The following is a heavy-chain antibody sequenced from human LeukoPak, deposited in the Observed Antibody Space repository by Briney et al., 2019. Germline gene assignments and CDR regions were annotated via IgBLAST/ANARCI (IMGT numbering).Heavy chain of an antibody. J-gene: IGHJ4*02. CDR1: GGSFSGYY. Sequence: SETLSLTCAVYGGSFSGYYWSWIRQPPGKGLEWIGEINHSGNTNYNPSLKSRVTISVGTSKNQFSLKLSSVTAANKAVYYCARGRRGKLLWFGELFAFDYWGQRTLVTVSS. CDR3: ARGRRGKLLWFGELFAFDY. CDR2: INHSGNT. D-gene: IGHD3-10*01. V-gene: IGHV4-34*01.